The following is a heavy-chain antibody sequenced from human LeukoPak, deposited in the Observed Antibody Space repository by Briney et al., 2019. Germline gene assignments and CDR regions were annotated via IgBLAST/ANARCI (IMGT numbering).Heavy chain of an antibody. D-gene: IGHD3-10*01. CDR2: IYPGDSDT. J-gene: IGHJ4*02. V-gene: IGHV5-51*01. CDR1: GYSFTSYW. Sequence: PGESLKISCKGSGYSFTSYWIGWVRQMPGKGLEWMGIIYPGDSDTRYSPSFQGQVTISADKSISTAYLQWSSLKASDTAMYYCARQTMVRGVKYGDFDYWGQGTLVTVSS. CDR3: ARQTMVRGVKYGDFDY.